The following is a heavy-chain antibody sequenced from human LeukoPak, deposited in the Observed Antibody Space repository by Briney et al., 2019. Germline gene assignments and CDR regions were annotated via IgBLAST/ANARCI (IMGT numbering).Heavy chain of an antibody. CDR1: GFTFSSYD. Sequence: GGSLRLSCAASGFTFSSYDMHWVRQATGKGLEWVSAIGTAGDTYYPGSVKGRFTISRGNAKNSLYLQMNSLRAEDTAVYYCARDCGRDELDYWGQGTLVTVSS. D-gene: IGHD5-24*01. CDR3: ARDCGRDELDY. J-gene: IGHJ4*02. V-gene: IGHV3-13*01. CDR2: IGTAGDT.